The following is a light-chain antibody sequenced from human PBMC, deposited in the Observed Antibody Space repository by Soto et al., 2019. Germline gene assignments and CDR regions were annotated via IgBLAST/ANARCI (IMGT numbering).Light chain of an antibody. J-gene: IGKJ1*01. Sequence: DIQMTQSPSTLSASVGDRVTITCRASQSVRGSLAWYQQQPGKAPKLLIYDVSNLESGVPSRFSAFGSGTEFTLSISILQPVDFGTYYCQQFYMGWTFGQGTRVDLK. CDR1: QSVRGS. CDR2: DVS. CDR3: QQFYMGWT. V-gene: IGKV1-5*01.